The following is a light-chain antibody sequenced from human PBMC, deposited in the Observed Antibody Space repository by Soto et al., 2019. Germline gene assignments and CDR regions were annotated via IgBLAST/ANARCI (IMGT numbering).Light chain of an antibody. CDR3: XXXXXWPPT. V-gene: IGKV3-11*01. CDR2: DAS. CDR1: QSVSSY. Sequence: EIVLTQSPATLSLSPGERATLSCRASQSVSSYLAWYQQKPGQAPRLLIYDASNRATGIPARFSGSGSGTDFTLTISSLEPXXXXXXXXXXXXXWPPTFGGGTKVEIK. J-gene: IGKJ4*01.